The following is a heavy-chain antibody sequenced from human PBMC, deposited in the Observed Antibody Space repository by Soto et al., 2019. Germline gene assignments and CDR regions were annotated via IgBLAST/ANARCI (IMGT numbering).Heavy chain of an antibody. CDR2: IYYSGST. CDR1: GDSGGFISSSSYH. CDR3: ARVGGAPLGAFDI. D-gene: IGHD1-26*01. J-gene: IGHJ3*02. V-gene: IGHV4-39*07. Sequence: PSETLSLTCTVSGDSGGFISSSSYHWGWIRQPPGKGLEWIGNIYYSGSTNYNPSLKSRVTLSVDTSKNQLSLKLTSVNAADTAVYYCARVGGAPLGAFDIWGQGTMVTVSS.